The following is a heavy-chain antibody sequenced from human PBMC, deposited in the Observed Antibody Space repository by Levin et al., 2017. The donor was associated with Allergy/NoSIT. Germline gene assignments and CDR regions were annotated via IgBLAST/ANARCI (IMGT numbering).Heavy chain of an antibody. CDR3: ARGVVPAAMKGDWFDP. Sequence: GGSLRLSCKGSGYSFTSYWIGWVRQMPGKGLEWMGIIYPGDSDTRYSPSFQGQVTISADKSISTAYLQWSSLKASDTAMYYCARGVVPAAMKGDWFDPWGQGTLVTVSS. D-gene: IGHD2-2*01. CDR2: IYPGDSDT. CDR1: GYSFTSYW. V-gene: IGHV5-51*01. J-gene: IGHJ5*02.